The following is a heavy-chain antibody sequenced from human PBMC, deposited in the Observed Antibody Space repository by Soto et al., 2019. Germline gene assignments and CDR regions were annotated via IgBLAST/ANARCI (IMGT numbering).Heavy chain of an antibody. V-gene: IGHV3-30-3*01. D-gene: IGHD2-21*01. J-gene: IGHJ5*02. CDR1: GFTFSNYG. CDR2: ISYDGSNK. CDR3: ARGASYSSYKWFDP. Sequence: PGGSLRLSCAASGFTFSNYGMHWLRQAPGKGLEWVALISYDGSNKYYADSVKGRCTISRDNSKNTLYLQINSLRAEDTAVYYCARGASYSSYKWFDPWGQGTPVTV.